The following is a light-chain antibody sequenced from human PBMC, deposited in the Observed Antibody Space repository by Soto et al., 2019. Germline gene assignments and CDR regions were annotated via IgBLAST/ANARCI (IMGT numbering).Light chain of an antibody. CDR3: QQYDNLLLT. Sequence: QMTQSPSSLSASVGDRVTITCQASQDISNYLNWYQQKPGKAPKLLIYDASNLETGVPSRFSGSGSGTDFTFTISSLQPEDIATYYCQQYDNLLLTFGGGTKVDIK. CDR2: DAS. CDR1: QDISNY. V-gene: IGKV1-33*01. J-gene: IGKJ4*01.